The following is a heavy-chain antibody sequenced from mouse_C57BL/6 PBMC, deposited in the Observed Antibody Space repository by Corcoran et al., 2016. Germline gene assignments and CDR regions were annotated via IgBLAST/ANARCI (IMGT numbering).Heavy chain of an antibody. CDR2: IYPGRGST. D-gene: IGHD1-1*01. J-gene: IGHJ4*01. CDR1: GYTFTSSW. Sequence: QVQLQQPGAELVKPGASVKMSCQASGYTFTSSWITWVKQRPVQGLEWIGDIYPGRGSTNYNEKFKSKATLTVDTSSSTAYMQLSSLTSEDSAGYYLARRTTVPYAMDYGGQGTLVTVSA. CDR3: ARRTTVPYAMDY. V-gene: IGHV1-55*01.